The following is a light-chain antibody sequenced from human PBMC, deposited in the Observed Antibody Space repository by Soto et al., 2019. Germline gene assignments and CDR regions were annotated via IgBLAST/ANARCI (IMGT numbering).Light chain of an antibody. J-gene: IGKJ2*01. CDR3: QQYGRSPPLT. CDR2: GAS. V-gene: IGKV3-20*01. CDR1: QSVSSRY. Sequence: EMALTQSPGTLSLSPGERATLSRRASQSVSSRYLAWYQQKPGQAPRLLIYGASNRATGIPDRFSGSGSGTDLTLTISRLEPEDFAVYFCQQYGRSPPLTFGQGTQLEIK.